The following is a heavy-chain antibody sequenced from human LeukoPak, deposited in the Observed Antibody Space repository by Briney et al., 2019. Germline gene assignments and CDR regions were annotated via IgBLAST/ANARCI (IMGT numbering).Heavy chain of an antibody. J-gene: IGHJ4*02. D-gene: IGHD6-19*01. CDR3: ARTVAGTFDY. Sequence: YPSETLSLTCTVSGGSISSGSYYWSWIRQPPGKGLEWIGYIYSSGSTNYNPSLKSRVTISVDTSKNQFSLKLSSVTAADTAVYSCARTVAGTFDYWGQGTLVTVSS. CDR1: GGSISSGSYY. CDR2: IYSSGST. V-gene: IGHV4-61*01.